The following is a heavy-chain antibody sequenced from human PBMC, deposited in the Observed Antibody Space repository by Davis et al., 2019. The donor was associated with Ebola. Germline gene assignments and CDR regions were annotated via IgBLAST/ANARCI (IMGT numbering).Heavy chain of an antibody. CDR1: GFTFNEYE. CDR3: GRDKGVTSIDS. V-gene: IGHV3-48*03. Sequence: GGSLRLSCVASGFTFNEYEMNWVRQTPEKGLEWISYISDSGSAAYYTDSVKGRFTISRDNAKNSLYLQMNSLRAEDTAVYFCGRDKGVTSIDSWGQGTLVTVSS. J-gene: IGHJ4*02. CDR2: ISDSGSAA. D-gene: IGHD5-18*01.